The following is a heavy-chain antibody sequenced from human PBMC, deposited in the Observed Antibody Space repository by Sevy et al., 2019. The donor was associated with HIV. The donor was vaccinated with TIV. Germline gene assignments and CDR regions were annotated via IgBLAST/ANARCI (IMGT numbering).Heavy chain of an antibody. CDR3: AKDLIIAVGEAFDI. Sequence: GGSLRLSCVASGFTFSSYAMNWVRQAPGKGLEWVSSISGSGGSPYYAVSVKGRFTISRDNSKNMLYLQMNSLRAEDTAIYYCAKDLIIAVGEAFDIWGHGTMVTVSS. CDR2: ISGSGGSP. D-gene: IGHD6-19*01. V-gene: IGHV3-23*01. CDR1: GFTFSSYA. J-gene: IGHJ3*02.